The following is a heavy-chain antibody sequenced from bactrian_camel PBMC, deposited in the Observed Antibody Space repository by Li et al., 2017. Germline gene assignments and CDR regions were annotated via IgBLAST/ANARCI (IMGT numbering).Heavy chain of an antibody. CDR2: ISSDGDST. CDR1: GYPFSAYT. J-gene: IGHJ6*01. V-gene: IGHV3S1*01. CDR3: ARLSRTSSDPAEFGY. D-gene: IGHD4*01. Sequence: HVQLVESGGCLVQPGGSLTLSCAASGYPFSAYTMYWVRQVSGKGLEWVSAISSDGDSTFYADSLKGRFTITRDNAQNTVYLQMNSLKSEDTALYYCARLSRTSSDPAEFGYWGQGTQVTVS.